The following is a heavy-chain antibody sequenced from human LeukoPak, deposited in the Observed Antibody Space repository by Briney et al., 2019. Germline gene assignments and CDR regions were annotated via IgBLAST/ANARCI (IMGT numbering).Heavy chain of an antibody. D-gene: IGHD5-12*01. CDR3: ARSIRDGYDYIAFDI. Sequence: GGSLRLSCAASGFTFSRNAMHWVRQAPGKGLEWVSIISVDATSKYYADSVKGRFAISRDNSWNTLFLQMNSLRVEDTAVYYCARSIRDGYDYIAFDIWGQGTTATVAS. J-gene: IGHJ3*02. CDR2: ISVDATSK. V-gene: IGHV3-30*09. CDR1: GFTFSRNA.